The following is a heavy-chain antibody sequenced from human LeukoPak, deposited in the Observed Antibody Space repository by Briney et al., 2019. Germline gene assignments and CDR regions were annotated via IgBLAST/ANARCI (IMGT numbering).Heavy chain of an antibody. Sequence: ASVKVSCKASGYTFTGYYMHWVRQAPGQGLEWVGWINPNSGGTNYAQKFQGRVTMTRDTSISTAYMELSRLRSDDTAVYYCARDYYDSSGYILWGQGTLVTVSS. CDR2: INPNSGGT. V-gene: IGHV1-2*02. J-gene: IGHJ4*02. D-gene: IGHD3-22*01. CDR1: GYTFTGYY. CDR3: ARDYYDSSGYIL.